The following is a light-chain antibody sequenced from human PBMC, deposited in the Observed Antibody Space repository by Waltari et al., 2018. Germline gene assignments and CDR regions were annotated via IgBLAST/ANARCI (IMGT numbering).Light chain of an antibody. J-gene: IGLJ3*02. Sequence: QSALTQPRSVSGSPGQSVTTSCTGTSSTVCTYNYVSWYQQLPAKAPKLMIADVFKRPSGVPDRFSGSKSGYTASLTISGLQAEDEADYYCCSYAGTYRWVFGGGTKVTVL. CDR3: CSYAGTYRWV. CDR2: DVF. CDR1: SSTVCTYNY. V-gene: IGLV2-11*01.